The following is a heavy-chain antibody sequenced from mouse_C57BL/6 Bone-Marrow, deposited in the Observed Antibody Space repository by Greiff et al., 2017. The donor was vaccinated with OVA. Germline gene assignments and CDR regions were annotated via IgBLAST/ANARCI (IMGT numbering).Heavy chain of an antibody. D-gene: IGHD2-2*01. J-gene: IGHJ4*01. CDR3: ARKGGVTTTGYAMDY. CDR2: INPSTGGT. V-gene: IGHV1-42*01. CDR1: GYSFTGYY. Sequence: EVQLQQSGPELVKPGASVKISCKASGYSFTGYYMNWVKQSPEKSLEWIGEINPSTGGTTYNQKFKAKATLTVDKSSSTAYMQLKSLTSEDSAVYYCARKGGVTTTGYAMDYWGQGTSVTVSS.